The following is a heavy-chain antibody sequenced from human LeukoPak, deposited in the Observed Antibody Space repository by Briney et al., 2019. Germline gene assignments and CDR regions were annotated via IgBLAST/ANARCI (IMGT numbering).Heavy chain of an antibody. D-gene: IGHD2-15*01. J-gene: IGHJ4*02. CDR3: ARHEEGIFDY. CDR2: IYYSGST. Sequence: SETLSLTCTVSGGSISSSSYYWGWTRQPPGKGLEWIGSIYYSGSTYYNPSLKSRVTISVDTSKNQFSLKLSSVTAADTAVYYCARHEEGIFDYWGQGTLVTVSS. V-gene: IGHV4-39*01. CDR1: GGSISSSSYY.